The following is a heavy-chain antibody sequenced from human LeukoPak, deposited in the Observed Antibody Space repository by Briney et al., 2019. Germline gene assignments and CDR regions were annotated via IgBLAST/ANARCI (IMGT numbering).Heavy chain of an antibody. Sequence: GGSLRLSCAASGFTVSSNYMSWVRQAPGKGLEWVSVIYSGGSTYYADSVKGRFTISRDNSKNTLYLQMNSLRAEDTAVYYCAGAIIGYEGMDVWGQGTTVTVPS. CDR1: GFTVSSNY. CDR3: AGAIIGYEGMDV. CDR2: IYSGGST. J-gene: IGHJ6*02. V-gene: IGHV3-53*01. D-gene: IGHD2-15*01.